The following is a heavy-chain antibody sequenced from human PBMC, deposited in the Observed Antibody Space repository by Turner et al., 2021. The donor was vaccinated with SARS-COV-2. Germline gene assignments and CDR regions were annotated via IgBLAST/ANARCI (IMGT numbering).Heavy chain of an antibody. V-gene: IGHV3-53*04. CDR3: TTSPAVGY. CDR2: IYSGGQT. J-gene: IGHJ4*02. D-gene: IGHD2-2*01. Sequence: EVQPVESGGGLAQPGGSLGLSCAASGFTVYNNYMTWVRQAPGKGLEWASVIYSGGQTYYADTVKGRFTISRHSSKNTLYLQMNSLRHEETAMYYCTTSPAVGYWGQGTLVTVSS. CDR1: GFTVYNNY.